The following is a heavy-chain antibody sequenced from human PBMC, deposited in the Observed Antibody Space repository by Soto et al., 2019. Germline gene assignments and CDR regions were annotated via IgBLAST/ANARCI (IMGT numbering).Heavy chain of an antibody. Sequence: QLQLQESGPGLVKPSETLSLTCTVSGGSISSSSYYWGWIRQPPGKGLEWIGSIYYSGSTYYNPSLTRRVTTAVATSISPFSLQLRSLTAAVTAVYSCARHHVYDYGDYHDLDYWGQGTLVTVSS. CDR3: ARHHVYDYGDYHDLDY. CDR2: IYYSGST. CDR1: GGSISSSSYY. D-gene: IGHD4-17*01. J-gene: IGHJ4*02. V-gene: IGHV4-39*01.